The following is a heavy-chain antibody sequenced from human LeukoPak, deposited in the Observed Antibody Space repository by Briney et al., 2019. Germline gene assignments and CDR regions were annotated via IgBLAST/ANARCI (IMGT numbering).Heavy chain of an antibody. D-gene: IGHD5-24*01. V-gene: IGHV3-74*01. J-gene: IGHJ4*02. Sequence: GGSLRLSCTASGFTFRNYWMHWVRRAPGKGLVWVSGIYNDGSSTSYADSVKGRFTISRDNAKNSLYLQMNSLRAEDTAVYYCARDIEMATITRVCGDYWGQGTLVTVSS. CDR1: GFTFRNYW. CDR2: IYNDGSST. CDR3: ARDIEMATITRVCGDY.